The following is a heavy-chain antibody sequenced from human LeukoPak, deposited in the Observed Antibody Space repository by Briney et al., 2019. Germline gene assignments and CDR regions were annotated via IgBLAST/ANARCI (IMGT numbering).Heavy chain of an antibody. CDR1: GFTFSSYW. CDR2: ISGSGGST. Sequence: GGSLRLSCAASGFTFSSYWMSWVRQAPGKGLEWVSAISGSGGSTYYADSVKGRFTISRDNSKNTLYLQMNSLRAEDTAVYYCAKGGSYYYYYGMDVWGQGTTVTVSS. D-gene: IGHD2-15*01. CDR3: AKGGSYYYYYGMDV. V-gene: IGHV3-23*01. J-gene: IGHJ6*02.